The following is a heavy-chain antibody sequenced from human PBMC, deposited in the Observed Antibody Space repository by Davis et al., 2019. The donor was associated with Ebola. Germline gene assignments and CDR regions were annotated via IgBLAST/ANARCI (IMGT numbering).Heavy chain of an antibody. CDR3: ARTSIVGTSTTASDI. J-gene: IGHJ3*02. CDR1: GGTLRSYA. D-gene: IGHD1-26*01. V-gene: IGHV1-18*01. Sequence: ASVKVSCKASGGTLRSYAISWVRQAPGQGLEWMGWISVYNRNTAYAQLFQGRVTMTTDTSTGTAYMELRSLRSDDTAVYFCARTSIVGTSTTASDIWGQGTMVTVSS. CDR2: ISVYNRNT.